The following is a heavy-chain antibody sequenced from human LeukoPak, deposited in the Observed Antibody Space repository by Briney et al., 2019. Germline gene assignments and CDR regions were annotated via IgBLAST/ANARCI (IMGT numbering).Heavy chain of an antibody. Sequence: IPSETLSLTCAVSGGSISGYYWGWIRQPPGKGLEYIGYIYYSGSTNYNPSLKSRVTISVDTSKNQFSLKLSSVTAADTAVYYCARAYYYDSSGYLIDAFDIWGQGTMVTVPS. D-gene: IGHD3-22*01. CDR2: IYYSGST. CDR1: GGSISGYY. V-gene: IGHV4-59*01. J-gene: IGHJ3*02. CDR3: ARAYYYDSSGYLIDAFDI.